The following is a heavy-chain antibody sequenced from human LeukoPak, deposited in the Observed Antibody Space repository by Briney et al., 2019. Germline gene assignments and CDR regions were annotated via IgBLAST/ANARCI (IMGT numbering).Heavy chain of an antibody. Sequence: SETLSLTCAVYGGSFSGYYWSWIRQPPGKGLEWIGESNHSGSTNYNPSLKSRVPISVDTSKNQFSLKLSSVTAADTAVYYCARGMAKDYGILTGWSYYYYMDVWGKGTTVTVSS. D-gene: IGHD3-9*01. J-gene: IGHJ6*03. V-gene: IGHV4-34*01. CDR3: ARGMAKDYGILTGWSYYYYMDV. CDR2: SNHSGST. CDR1: GGSFSGYY.